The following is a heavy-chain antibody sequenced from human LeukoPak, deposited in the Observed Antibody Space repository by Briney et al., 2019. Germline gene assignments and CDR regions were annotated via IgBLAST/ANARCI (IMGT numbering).Heavy chain of an antibody. D-gene: IGHD2-15*01. V-gene: IGHV3-23*01. CDR1: GFTFRRYD. Sequence: GGSLRLSCAASGFTFRRYDMSWVRQAPGKGLEWVSAINGNGDSTYSVDSVKGRFTTSRDNSKNTLYLQMNSLRAEDTAVYYCALYCSGGSCYSMGGAFDIWGRGTVVTVVS. J-gene: IGHJ3*02. CDR3: ALYCSGGSCYSMGGAFDI. CDR2: INGNGDST.